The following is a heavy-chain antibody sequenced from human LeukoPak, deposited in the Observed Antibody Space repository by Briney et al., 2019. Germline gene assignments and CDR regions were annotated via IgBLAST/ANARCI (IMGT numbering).Heavy chain of an antibody. V-gene: IGHV1-2*04. D-gene: IGHD3-10*01. CDR1: GYTFTSYA. CDR2: INPNSGGT. J-gene: IGHJ4*02. CDR3: ARERGGYYGSGEEYYFDY. Sequence: ASVNVSCKASGYTFTSYAMNWVRQAPGQGLEWMGWINPNSGGTNYAQKFQGWVTMIRDTSISTAYMELSRLRSDDTAVYYCARERGGYYGSGEEYYFDYWGQGTLVTVSS.